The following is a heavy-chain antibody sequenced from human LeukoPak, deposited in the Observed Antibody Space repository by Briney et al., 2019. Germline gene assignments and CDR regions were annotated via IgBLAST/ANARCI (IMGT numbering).Heavy chain of an antibody. CDR3: AGAAPRSGSYNDAFDI. V-gene: IGHV4-4*07. D-gene: IGHD5-12*01. CDR1: GGSISSYY. CDR2: IYSSGST. J-gene: IGHJ3*02. Sequence: SETLSLTCTVSGGSISSYYWSWIRQSAGEGLEWIGRIYSSGSTRYNPSLQSRVTMSVDTSKNQLSLKLSAVTAADTAVYFCAGAAPRSGSYNDAFDIWGQGTMVTVSS.